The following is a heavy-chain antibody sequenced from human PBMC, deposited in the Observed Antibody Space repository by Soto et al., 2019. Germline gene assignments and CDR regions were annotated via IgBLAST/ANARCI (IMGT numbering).Heavy chain of an antibody. Sequence: QVQLVQSGAEVKKPGASVRVSCKASGYNFISFDVNWVRQAPGQGLEWMGWMKPNSGNTGYAQKFQGRVTMSRDTSTGTAYMELTSLTSDDTAVYYCARGQGYYGPGEPGVWRDPWGQGTLVTVSS. CDR3: ARGQGYYGPGEPGVWRDP. D-gene: IGHD3-10*01. CDR2: MKPNSGNT. V-gene: IGHV1-8*01. CDR1: GYNFISFD. J-gene: IGHJ5*02.